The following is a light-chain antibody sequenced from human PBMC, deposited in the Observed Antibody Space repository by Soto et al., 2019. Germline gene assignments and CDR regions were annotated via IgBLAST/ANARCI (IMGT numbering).Light chain of an antibody. CDR3: CSFAGTYTVV. J-gene: IGLJ2*01. CDR2: DVS. Sequence: QSVLTQPRSVSGSPGQSVTLSCSGSGSVVGGYDFVSWYQQHPGKAPKLIIYDVSKRPSGVPDRYSGSKSGNTASLTISGLQAEDEADYYCCSFAGTYTVVFGGGTKLTVL. V-gene: IGLV2-11*01. CDR1: GSVVGGYDF.